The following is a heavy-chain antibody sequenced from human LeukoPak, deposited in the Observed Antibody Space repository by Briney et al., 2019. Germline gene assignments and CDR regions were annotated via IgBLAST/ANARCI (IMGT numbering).Heavy chain of an antibody. Sequence: PSETLSLTCTVSGGSFSSHYWSWIRQPPGKGLEWIGYFYYSGSTNYNPSLKSRVTISVNTSKNQFSLKLSSVTAADTAVYYCARTLYYYYYMDVWGKGTTVTVSS. V-gene: IGHV4-59*11. CDR3: ARTLYYYYYMDV. J-gene: IGHJ6*03. CDR1: GGSFSSHY. CDR2: FYYSGST.